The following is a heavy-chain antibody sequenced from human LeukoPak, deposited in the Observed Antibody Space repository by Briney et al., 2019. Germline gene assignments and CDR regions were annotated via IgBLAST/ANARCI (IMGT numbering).Heavy chain of an antibody. J-gene: IGHJ3*02. CDR3: ANEATYYDILTGQRSDAFDI. D-gene: IGHD3-9*01. CDR2: IRYDGGNK. Sequence: SGGSLRLSCAAGFTFSSYGMHWVRQAPGKGLEWVAFIRYDGGNKYYADSVKGRFTISRDNSKNTLYLQMNSLRAEDTAAYYCANEATYYDILTGQRSDAFDIWGQGTMVTVSS. CDR1: GFTFSSYG. V-gene: IGHV3-30*02.